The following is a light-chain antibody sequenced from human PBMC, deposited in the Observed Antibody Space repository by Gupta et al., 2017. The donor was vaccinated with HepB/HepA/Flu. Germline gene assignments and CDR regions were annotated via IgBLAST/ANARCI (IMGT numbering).Light chain of an antibody. CDR2: AAS. CDR1: QGISNY. CDR3: QQYNSAPWT. Sequence: DIQITHSPSSLSASVGDRVTITCRASQGISNYLAWYQQKPGKVPKLLIYAASTLHSGVPARFSGSGSGTEFTLTISSLQPEDVATYYCQQYNSAPWTFGQGTKVEIK. V-gene: IGKV1-27*01. J-gene: IGKJ1*01.